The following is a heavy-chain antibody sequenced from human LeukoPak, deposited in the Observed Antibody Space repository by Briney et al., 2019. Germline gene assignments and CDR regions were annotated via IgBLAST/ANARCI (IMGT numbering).Heavy chain of an antibody. CDR3: ASPGLEVVTAKPTNFDY. V-gene: IGHV1-69*13. CDR2: IIPIFGTA. D-gene: IGHD2-21*02. Sequence: ASVKVSCKASGGTFSSYAISWVRQAPGQGLEWMGGIIPIFGTANYAQKFQGRVTITADESTSTAYMELSSLRSEDTAVYYCASPGLEVVTAKPTNFDYWGQGTLVTVPS. J-gene: IGHJ4*02. CDR1: GGTFSSYA.